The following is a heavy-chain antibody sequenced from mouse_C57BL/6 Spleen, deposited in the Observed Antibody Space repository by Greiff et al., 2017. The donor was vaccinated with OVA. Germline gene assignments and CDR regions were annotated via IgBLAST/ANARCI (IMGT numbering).Heavy chain of an antibody. CDR3: ARGYSNYVY. CDR2: ISYDGSN. V-gene: IGHV3-6*01. D-gene: IGHD2-5*01. J-gene: IGHJ2*01. CDR1: GYSITSGYY. Sequence: EVQLQQSGPGLVKPSQSLSLTCSVTGYSITSGYYWNWIRQFPGNKLEWMGYISYDGSNNYNPSLKNRISITRDTSKNQFFLKLNSVTTEDTATYYCARGYSNYVYWGQGTTLTVSS.